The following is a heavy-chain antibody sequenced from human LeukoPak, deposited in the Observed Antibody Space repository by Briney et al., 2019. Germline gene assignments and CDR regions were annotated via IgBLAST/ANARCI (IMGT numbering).Heavy chain of an antibody. CDR3: ARVAAWGSGMDV. D-gene: IGHD3-16*01. CDR2: IYYSGST. J-gene: IGHJ6*02. CDR1: GGSVSSGSYY. Sequence: SETLSLTCTVSGGSVSSGSYYWSWIRQPPGKGLEWIGHIYYSGSTNYNPSLKSRVTISVDTSKNQFSLKLSSVTAADTAVYYCARVAAWGSGMDVWGQGTTVTVSS. V-gene: IGHV4-61*01.